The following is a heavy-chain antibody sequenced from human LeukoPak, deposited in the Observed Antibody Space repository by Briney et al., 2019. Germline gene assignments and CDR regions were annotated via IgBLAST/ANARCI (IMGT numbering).Heavy chain of an antibody. V-gene: IGHV7-4-1*02. CDR2: INTNTGNP. CDR3: ARPEKEYYYDSSGDQYYFDY. J-gene: IGHJ4*02. Sequence: ASVKVSCKASGYTFTSYAMNWVRQAPGQGLEWMGWINTNTGNPTYAQGFTGRFVFSLDTSVSTAYLQISSLKAEDTAVYYCARPEKEYYYDSSGDQYYFDYWGQGTLVTVSS. CDR1: GYTFTSYA. D-gene: IGHD3-22*01.